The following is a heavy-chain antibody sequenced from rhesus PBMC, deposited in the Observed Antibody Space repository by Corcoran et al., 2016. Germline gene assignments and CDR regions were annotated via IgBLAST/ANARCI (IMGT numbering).Heavy chain of an antibody. D-gene: IGHD7-45*01. J-gene: IGHJ4*01. CDR1: GYSMSGNY. Sequence: QVQLQESGTGVVKPSETLSLPCAVSGYSMSGNYWRWIRQPPGRGLEWIGYILGSGESTHYNPSLKSRVTRSIDTSKNQFSLKLSSLTAADTAVYYCASDNWGSVDYWGQGVLVTVSS. CDR3: ASDNWGSVDY. V-gene: IGHV4-165*01. CDR2: ILGSGEST.